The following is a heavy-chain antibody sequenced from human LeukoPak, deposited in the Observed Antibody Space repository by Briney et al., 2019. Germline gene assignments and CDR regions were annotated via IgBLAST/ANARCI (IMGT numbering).Heavy chain of an antibody. Sequence: ASVKVSCKASGGTFSSYAISWVRQAPGQGLEWMGRIIPIFGTANYAQKFQGRVTITTDESTSTAYMELSSLRSEDTAVYYCARNVEDELPIDYWGQGTLVTVSS. D-gene: IGHD1-1*01. V-gene: IGHV1-69*05. CDR2: IIPIFGTA. J-gene: IGHJ4*02. CDR3: ARNVEDELPIDY. CDR1: GGTFSSYA.